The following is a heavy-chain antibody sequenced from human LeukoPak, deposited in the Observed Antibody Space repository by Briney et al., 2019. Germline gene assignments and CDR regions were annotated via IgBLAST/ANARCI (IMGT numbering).Heavy chain of an antibody. CDR3: ARHRDIVVVLFDP. CDR1: GGSISSSSYY. Sequence: SETLSLTCTVSGGSISSSSYYWGWIRQPPGKGLEWIGSIYYSGSTYYNPSLKSRVTISVDTSKNQFPLELSSVTAADTAVYYCARHRDIVVVLFDPWGQGTLVTVSS. CDR2: IYYSGST. V-gene: IGHV4-39*01. D-gene: IGHD2-2*01. J-gene: IGHJ5*02.